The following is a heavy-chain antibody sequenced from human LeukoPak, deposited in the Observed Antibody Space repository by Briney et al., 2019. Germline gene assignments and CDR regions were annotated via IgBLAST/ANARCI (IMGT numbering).Heavy chain of an antibody. D-gene: IGHD6-13*01. CDR2: ISYDETNK. J-gene: IGHJ4*02. Sequence: GGSLRLSCAASGFTFTNYAMHWVRQAPGKGLEWVAVISYDETNKYYADSVKGRFTISRDNSKNTLYLQMNSLRAEDTAVYYCASAGLVYSSGWYLETPFDYWGQGTLVTVSS. CDR3: ASAGLVYSSGWYLETPFDY. CDR1: GFTFTNYA. V-gene: IGHV3-30*04.